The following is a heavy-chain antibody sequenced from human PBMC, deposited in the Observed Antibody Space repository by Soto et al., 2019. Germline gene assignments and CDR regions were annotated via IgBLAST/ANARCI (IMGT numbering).Heavy chain of an antibody. V-gene: IGHV3-30-3*01. CDR2: ISYDGSSQ. CDR1: GFTFSNHA. J-gene: IGHJ5*02. Sequence: QVQLVESGGGVVQPGRSLRLSCAASGFTFSNHAMHWVRQAPGKGLEWVALISYDGSSQYYADSVKGRFTLSRDNSNNILYLRMDSLRAEDTAVYYCARVFITLIALNWLDPWGQETLVTVSS. CDR3: ARVFITLIALNWLDP. D-gene: IGHD3-22*01.